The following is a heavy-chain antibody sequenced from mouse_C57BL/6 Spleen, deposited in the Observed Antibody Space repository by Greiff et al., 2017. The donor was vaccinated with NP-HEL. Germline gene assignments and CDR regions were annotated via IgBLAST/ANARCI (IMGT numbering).Heavy chain of an antibody. CDR2: INPSTGGT. D-gene: IGHD1-1*01. CDR3: ARDYYGSFPPAMDY. CDR1: GYSFTGYY. V-gene: IGHV1-42*01. Sequence: EVQLQQSGPELVKPGASVKISCKASGYSFTGYYMNWVKQSPEKSLEWIGEINPSTGGTTYNQKFKAKATLTVDKSSSTAYMQLKSLTSEDSAVYYCARDYYGSFPPAMDYWGQGTSVTVSS. J-gene: IGHJ4*01.